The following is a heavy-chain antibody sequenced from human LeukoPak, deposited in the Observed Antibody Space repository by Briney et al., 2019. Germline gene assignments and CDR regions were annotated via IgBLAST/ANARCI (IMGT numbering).Heavy chain of an antibody. V-gene: IGHV1-69*13. Sequence: SVKVSCKASGGTFSSYAISWVRQAPGQGLEWMGGIIPIFGTANYAQKVQGRGTITADESTSTAYMELSSLRSEETAVYYCATPGPAAPLGYWGQGTLVTVSS. CDR1: GGTFSSYA. CDR3: ATPGPAAPLGY. CDR2: IIPIFGTA. D-gene: IGHD2-2*01. J-gene: IGHJ4*02.